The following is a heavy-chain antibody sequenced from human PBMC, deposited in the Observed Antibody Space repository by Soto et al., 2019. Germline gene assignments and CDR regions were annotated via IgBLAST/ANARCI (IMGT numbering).Heavy chain of an antibody. CDR3: ARVGFNWNDDYYGMDV. CDR1: GGSISSGGYS. Sequence: SETLSLTYAVSGGSISSGGYSWSWIRQPPGKGLEWIGYIYYSGSSNYDPSLKSRVTISVDTSKNQFSLKLSSVTAADTAVYYCARVGFNWNDDYYGMDVWGQGTTVTVSS. D-gene: IGHD1-20*01. CDR2: IYYSGSS. J-gene: IGHJ6*02. V-gene: IGHV4-30-2*01.